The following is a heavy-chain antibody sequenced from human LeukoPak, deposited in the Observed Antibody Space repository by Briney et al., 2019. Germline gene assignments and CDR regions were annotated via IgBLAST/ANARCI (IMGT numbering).Heavy chain of an antibody. CDR2: INHSGST. Sequence: SETLSLTCAVYGGSFSGYYWSWIRQPPGKGLEWIGEINHSGSTNYNPSLKSRVTISVDTSKNQFSLKLSSVTVADTAVYYCARAPHTYYDSSGYAYGGFQHWGQGTLVTVSS. J-gene: IGHJ1*01. CDR1: GGSFSGYY. CDR3: ARAPHTYYDSSGYAYGGFQH. D-gene: IGHD3-22*01. V-gene: IGHV4-34*01.